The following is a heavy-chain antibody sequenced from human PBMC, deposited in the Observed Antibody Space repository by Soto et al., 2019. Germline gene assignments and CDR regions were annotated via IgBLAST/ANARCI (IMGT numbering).Heavy chain of an antibody. J-gene: IGHJ6*02. CDR2: INHSGST. V-gene: IGHV4-34*01. CDR3: ARRNKKNYYYYGMDV. Sequence: PSETLSLTCAVYGGSFSGYYWSWIRQPPGKGLEWIGEINHSGSTNYNPPLKSRVTISVDTSKNQFSLKLSSVTAADTAVYYCARRNKKNYYYYGMDVWGQGTTVTVSS. CDR1: GGSFSGYY.